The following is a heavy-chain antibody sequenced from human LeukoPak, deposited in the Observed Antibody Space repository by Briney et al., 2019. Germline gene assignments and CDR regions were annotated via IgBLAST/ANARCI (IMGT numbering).Heavy chain of an antibody. CDR2: IKEDGSAT. CDR3: ATELAVAGTFDY. D-gene: IGHD6-19*01. V-gene: IGHV3-7*02. Sequence: GASLRLSCAASGFTFSTYWMTWVRQAPGKGPEWVANIKEDGSATYYVDSVKGRFSISRDNANYLVYLQMTSLRAEDTAIYYCATELAVAGTFDYWGQGTLVTVSS. CDR1: GFTFSTYW. J-gene: IGHJ4*02.